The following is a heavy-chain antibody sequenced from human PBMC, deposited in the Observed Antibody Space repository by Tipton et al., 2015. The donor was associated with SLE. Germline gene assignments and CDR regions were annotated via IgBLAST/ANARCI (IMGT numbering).Heavy chain of an antibody. CDR3: ARVPHDYGDYFSFDL. CDR2: INHSGRT. CDR1: GGSFSGYY. D-gene: IGHD4-17*01. Sequence: TLSLPCAVYGGSFSGYYWSWIRQPPGKGLEWIGEINHSGRTNYNPSLKSRVTISVNTSKNQFSLKLSSVTAADSAVYYCARVPHDYGDYFSFDLWGRGTLVTVSS. V-gene: IGHV4-34*01. J-gene: IGHJ2*01.